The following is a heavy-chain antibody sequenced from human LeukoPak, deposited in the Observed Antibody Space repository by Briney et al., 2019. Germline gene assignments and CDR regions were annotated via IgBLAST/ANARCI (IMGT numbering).Heavy chain of an antibody. D-gene: IGHD1-26*01. CDR2: IYYSVST. CDR1: GGSISSSGYY. J-gene: IGHJ5*02. V-gene: IGHV4-39*01. CDR3: ARHEYSGSYYGLSWFDP. Sequence: SATLSLTCTVAGGSISSSGYYWGWIRQPPRKGLEWIASIYYSVSTYYNPYLKSRVTISVDTSKNHLSTKLSSLTGADTAVYYCARHEYSGSYYGLSWFDPWGQGTLVTVSS.